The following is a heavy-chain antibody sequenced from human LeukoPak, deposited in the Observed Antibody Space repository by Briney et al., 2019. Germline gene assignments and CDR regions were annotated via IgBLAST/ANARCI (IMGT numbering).Heavy chain of an antibody. D-gene: IGHD3-9*01. CDR3: ARASDYDILTGYSYGAFDI. V-gene: IGHV1-46*01. CDR1: RYAFINYY. CDR2: INPSGGST. Sequence: ASMKVSCKAFRYAFINYYMHWVRQAPGQGLEWMGVINPSGGSTFYAQKFQGRVTMTRDTSTSTVYMELSSLRSEDTAVYYCARASDYDILTGYSYGAFDIWGQGTMVTVSS. J-gene: IGHJ3*02.